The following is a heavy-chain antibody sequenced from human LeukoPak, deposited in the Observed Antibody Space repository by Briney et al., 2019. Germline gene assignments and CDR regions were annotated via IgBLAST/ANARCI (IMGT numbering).Heavy chain of an antibody. D-gene: IGHD3-22*01. Sequence: KSSETLSLTCAVYGGSFSGYYWSWIRQPPGKGLEWIGEINHSGSTNYNPSLKSRVTISVDTSKNQFSLKLSSVTAADTAVYYCASLRTPYYYDSSGYYLRWGQGTLVTVSS. CDR3: ASLRTPYYYDSSGYYLR. CDR2: INHSGST. CDR1: GGSFSGYY. V-gene: IGHV4-34*01. J-gene: IGHJ4*02.